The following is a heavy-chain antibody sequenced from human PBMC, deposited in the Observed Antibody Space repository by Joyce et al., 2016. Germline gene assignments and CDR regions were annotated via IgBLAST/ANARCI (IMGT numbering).Heavy chain of an antibody. D-gene: IGHD6-13*01. CDR1: GYTFTSYG. J-gene: IGHJ4*02. Sequence: QVQLVQSGAEVKKPGASVKVSCKTSGYTFTSYGISWVRQAPGQGLEWMGWISAHKGNTKYAQSFQGRVTMTTDTSTSTAYMELRSLRSDDTAVYYCVRDIAYSTTFFYYDYWGQGTWSPSPQ. CDR3: VRDIAYSTTFFYYDY. CDR2: ISAHKGNT. V-gene: IGHV1-18*01.